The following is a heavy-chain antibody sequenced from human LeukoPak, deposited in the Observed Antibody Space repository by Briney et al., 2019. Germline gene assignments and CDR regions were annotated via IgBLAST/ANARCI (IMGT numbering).Heavy chain of an antibody. CDR1: GFTFDDYA. Sequence: GRSLRLSCAASGFTFDDYAMHWVRQAPGKGLEWVSGISWNSGTIGYADSVKGRFTISRDNAKNSLYLQMHSLRAEDTAFYFCAKDVTGTGAFDIWGQGAMFTVSS. CDR2: ISWNSGTI. V-gene: IGHV3-9*01. D-gene: IGHD1-7*01. J-gene: IGHJ3*02. CDR3: AKDVTGTGAFDI.